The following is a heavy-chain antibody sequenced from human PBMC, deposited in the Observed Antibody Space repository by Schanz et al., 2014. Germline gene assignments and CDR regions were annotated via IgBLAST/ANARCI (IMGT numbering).Heavy chain of an antibody. J-gene: IGHJ6*02. D-gene: IGHD3-9*01. CDR1: GGTFSSFG. V-gene: IGHV1-18*01. CDR2: ISTSNGNT. CDR3: ARVQDDILTGSEYYYGMDV. Sequence: QVQLVQSGAEVKKPGASVKVSCKASGGTFSSFGINWVRQAPGQGLEWMGRISTSNGNTNYIQKLQGRVTMTTDTSTSTAYMELRSLRSDDTAVYYCARVQDDILTGSEYYYGMDVWGQGTTVTVSS.